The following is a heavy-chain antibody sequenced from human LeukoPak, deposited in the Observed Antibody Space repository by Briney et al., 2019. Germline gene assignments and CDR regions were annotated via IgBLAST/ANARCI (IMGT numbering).Heavy chain of an antibody. CDR3: ARQGVVPAAGGDNWFDP. CDR2: IYPGDSDT. D-gene: IGHD2-2*01. J-gene: IGHJ5*02. V-gene: IGHV5-51*01. CDR1: GYSFTSYW. Sequence: GESLKISCKGSGYSFTSYWIGWVRQMPGKGLEWMGIIYPGDSDTRYSPSFQGQVTISADKSISTAYLQWSSLKASDTAMYYCARQGVVPAAGGDNWFDPWGQGTLVTVSS.